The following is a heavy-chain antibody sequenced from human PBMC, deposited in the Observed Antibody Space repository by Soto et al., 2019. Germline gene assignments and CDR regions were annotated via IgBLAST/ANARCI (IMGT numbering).Heavy chain of an antibody. V-gene: IGHV3-21*01. CDR3: ARGGVAAFDM. J-gene: IGHJ3*02. CDR1: GFTFSIYN. D-gene: IGHD3-3*01. CDR2: ISTSGSYI. Sequence: GGSLRLSCAASGFTFSIYNMNWVRQAPGKGLEWVSSISTSGSYIYYADSVKGRFTISRDDAKNSLYLQMNSLRVEDTAVYYCARGGVAAFDMWGQGTMVTVSS.